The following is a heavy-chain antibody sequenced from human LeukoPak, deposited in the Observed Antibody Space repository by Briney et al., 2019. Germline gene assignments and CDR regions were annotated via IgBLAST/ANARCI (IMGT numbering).Heavy chain of an antibody. CDR3: ARDNGNKYYFDY. D-gene: IGHD2-8*01. CDR1: GLTFSSYA. CDR2: ISNDGGDK. J-gene: IGHJ4*02. Sequence: PGGSLRLSCAASGLTFSSYAMHWVRQAPGKGLEWAAVISNDGGDKFYADSVKGRFTISRDNSKKSLYLQMNSLRAEDTAVYYCARDNGNKYYFDYWGQGTLVTVSS. V-gene: IGHV3-30-3*01.